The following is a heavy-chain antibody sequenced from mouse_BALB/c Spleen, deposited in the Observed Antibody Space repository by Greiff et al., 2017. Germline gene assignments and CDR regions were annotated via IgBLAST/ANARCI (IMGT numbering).Heavy chain of an antibody. V-gene: IGHV5-17*02. CDR2: ISSGSSTI. Sequence: EVMLVESGGGLVQPGGSRKLSCAASGFTFSSFGMHWVRQAPEKGLEWVAYISSGSSTIYYTDTVKGRFTISRDNPKNTLFLQMTSLRSEDTAMYYCARSGSGAMDYWGQGTSVTVS. D-gene: IGHD1-1*02. J-gene: IGHJ4*01. CDR3: ARSGSGAMDY. CDR1: GFTFSSFG.